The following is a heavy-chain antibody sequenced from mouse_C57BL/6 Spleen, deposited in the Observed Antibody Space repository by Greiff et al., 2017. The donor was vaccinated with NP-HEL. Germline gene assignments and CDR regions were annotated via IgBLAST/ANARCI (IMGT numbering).Heavy chain of an antibody. CDR2: INPYNGGT. D-gene: IGHD3-3*01. CDR1: GYTFTDYY. Sequence: VQLQQSGPVLVKPGASVKMSCKASGYTFTDYYMNWVKQSHGKSLEWIGVINPYNGGTSYNQKFKGKATLTVDKSSSTAYMELNSLTSEDSAVYYCARGGLERGYAMDYWGQGTSVTVSS. J-gene: IGHJ4*01. CDR3: ARGGLERGYAMDY. V-gene: IGHV1-19*01.